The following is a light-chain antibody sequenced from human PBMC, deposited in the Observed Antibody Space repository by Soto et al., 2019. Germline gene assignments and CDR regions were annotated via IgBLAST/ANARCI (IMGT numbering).Light chain of an antibody. CDR3: QSYDSSFHV. V-gene: IGLV1-40*01. J-gene: IGLJ1*01. CDR1: SSNIGAGYD. CDR2: GNS. Sequence: QSVLTQPPSVSGAPGQRVTISCTGSSSNIGAGYDVHWYQQLPGTAPKLLIYGNSNRPSGVPDRFSGSKSGTSASLAITGLQAEEEADYYCQSYDSSFHVFGTGTKLTVL.